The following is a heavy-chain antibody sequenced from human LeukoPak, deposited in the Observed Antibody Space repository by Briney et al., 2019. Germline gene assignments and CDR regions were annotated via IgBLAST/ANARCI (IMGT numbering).Heavy chain of an antibody. CDR1: GFTFSSYG. Sequence: PGGSLRLSCAASGFTFSSYGMHWVRQAPGKGLEWVAFIRYDGSNKYYADSVKGRFTISRDNSKNTLFVQMNSLRAEDTAVYYCAKDYGISGTGGAWLDPWGQGTLVTVSS. CDR3: AKDYGISGTGGAWLDP. D-gene: IGHD1-20*01. V-gene: IGHV3-30*02. CDR2: IRYDGSNK. J-gene: IGHJ5*02.